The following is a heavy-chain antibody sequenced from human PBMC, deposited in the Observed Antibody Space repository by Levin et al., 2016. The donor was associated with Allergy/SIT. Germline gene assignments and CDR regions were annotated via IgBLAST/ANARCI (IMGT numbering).Heavy chain of an antibody. CDR3: ARDRRAGSSSI. CDR2: IIPIFGTA. Sequence: VRQMPGKGLEWMGGIIPIFGTANYAQKFQGRVTITADKSTSTAYMELSSLRSEDTAVYYCARDRRAGSSSIWGQGTLVTVSS. V-gene: IGHV1-69*06. J-gene: IGHJ4*02. D-gene: IGHD6-6*01.